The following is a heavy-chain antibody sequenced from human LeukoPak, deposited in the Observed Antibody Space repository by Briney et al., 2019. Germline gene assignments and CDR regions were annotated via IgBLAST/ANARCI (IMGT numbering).Heavy chain of an antibody. D-gene: IGHD4-23*01. CDR3: ARDYVMTTVVTPADY. CDR2: NSDYNGNT. J-gene: IGHJ4*02. CDR1: GYTFTSYG. V-gene: IGHV1-18*01. Sequence: GASVKVSCKASGYTFTSYGISWVRQAPGQGLEWMGWNSDYNGNTNYAQKLQGGVTMTTDTSTSTAYMELRSLRSDDTAVYYCARDYVMTTVVTPADYWGQGTLVTVSS.